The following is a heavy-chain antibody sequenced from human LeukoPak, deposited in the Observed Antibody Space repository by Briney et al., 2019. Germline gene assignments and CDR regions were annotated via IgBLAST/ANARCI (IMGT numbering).Heavy chain of an antibody. J-gene: IGHJ4*02. CDR2: FSGSGGST. CDR1: GFTFSSYA. CDR3: ARVPPRRYYYDSSGSPNY. V-gene: IGHV3-23*01. D-gene: IGHD3-22*01. Sequence: PGGSLRLSCAASGFTFSSYAMSWVRQAPGKGLEWVSAFSGSGGSTYYADSVKGRFTISRDNSKNTLFLQMNSLRAEDTAVYYCARVPPRRYYYDSSGSPNYWGQGTLVTVSS.